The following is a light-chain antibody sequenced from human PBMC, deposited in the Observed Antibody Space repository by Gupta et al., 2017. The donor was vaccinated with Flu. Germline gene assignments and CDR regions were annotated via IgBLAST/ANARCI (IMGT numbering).Light chain of an antibody. V-gene: IGLV3-19*01. Sequence: SSELTQDPAVSVAFGQTVRITCQGDSLRTSYASWYQQKPGQAPVLVIYAKNHRPSGIPDRFSGSSSGDTASLTITGAQAEDEADYYCNSRDSSDNHQAVFGGGTKLTVL. CDR2: AKN. J-gene: IGLJ2*01. CDR1: SLRTSY. CDR3: NSRDSSDNHQAV.